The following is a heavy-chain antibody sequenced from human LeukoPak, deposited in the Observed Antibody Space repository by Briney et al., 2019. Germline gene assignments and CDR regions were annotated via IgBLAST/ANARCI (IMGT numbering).Heavy chain of an antibody. V-gene: IGHV3-23*01. J-gene: IGHJ4*02. D-gene: IGHD2-2*01. CDR1: GFTFGYYA. CDR2: ITGGGDIT. Sequence: GGSLRLSCAASGFTFGYYAMSWVRQAPGKELEWVSVITGGGDITHYADSVKGRFTISRDNSKNTLHLQMNSLRVEDTAIYYCAKDPDPRYCSSTSCFSLWGQGTLVTVSS. CDR3: AKDPDPRYCSSTSCFSL.